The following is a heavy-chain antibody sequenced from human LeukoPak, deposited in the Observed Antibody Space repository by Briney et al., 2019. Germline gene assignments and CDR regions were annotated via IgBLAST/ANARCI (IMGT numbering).Heavy chain of an antibody. V-gene: IGHV4-4*07. J-gene: IGHJ5*02. CDR3: ARAPTGTGGWNWFDP. Sequence: SETLSLTCTVSGGSISNYWSWIRQPAGKGLELIGRIYPSGSTNYNPFLKSRVTMSVDTSKNQFSLKLSSVTAADTAVYYCARAPTGTGGWNWFDPWGQGTLVTVSS. D-gene: IGHD1-1*01. CDR2: IYPSGST. CDR1: GGSISNY.